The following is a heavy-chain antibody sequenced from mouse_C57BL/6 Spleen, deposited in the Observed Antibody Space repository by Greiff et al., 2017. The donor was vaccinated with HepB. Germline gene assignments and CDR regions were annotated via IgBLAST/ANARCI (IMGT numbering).Heavy chain of an antibody. D-gene: IGHD1-1*01. J-gene: IGHJ2*01. Sequence: VQLQQSGPELVKPGASVKISCKASGYSFTGYYMNWVKQSPEKSLEWIGEINPSTGGTTYNQKFKAKATLTVDKSSSTAYMQLKSLTSADSAVYYCARMYYYGSSYYFDYWGQGTTLTVSS. CDR2: INPSTGGT. V-gene: IGHV1-42*01. CDR1: GYSFTGYY. CDR3: ARMYYYGSSYYFDY.